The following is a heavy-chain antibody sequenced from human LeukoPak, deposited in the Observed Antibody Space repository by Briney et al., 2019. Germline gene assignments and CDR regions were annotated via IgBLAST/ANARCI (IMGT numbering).Heavy chain of an antibody. CDR1: GFTFSSYW. D-gene: IGHD6-19*01. V-gene: IGHV3-74*01. J-gene: IGHJ4*02. CDR2: INSDGSTT. CDR3: ARAVPFTIAVAGTYYFDY. Sequence: AGRSLRLSCAASGFTFSSYWMHWVRQAPGKGLVWVSRINSDGSTTSYADSVKGRFTISRDNAKNTLYLQMNSLRAEDTAVYYCARAVPFTIAVAGTYYFDYWGQGTLVTVTS.